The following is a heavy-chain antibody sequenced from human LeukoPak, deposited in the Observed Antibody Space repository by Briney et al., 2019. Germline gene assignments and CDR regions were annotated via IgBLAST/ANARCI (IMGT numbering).Heavy chain of an antibody. V-gene: IGHV4-61*01. J-gene: IGHJ4*02. CDR3: ARSATVTTNPFDY. CDR2: IYYSGST. CDR1: GGSVSSGSYY. D-gene: IGHD4-17*01. Sequence: SETPSLTCTVSGGSVSSGSYYWSWIRQPPGKGLEWIGYIYYSGSTNYNPSLKSRVTISVDTSKNQFSLKLSSVTAADTAVYYCARSATVTTNPFDYWGQGTLVTVSS.